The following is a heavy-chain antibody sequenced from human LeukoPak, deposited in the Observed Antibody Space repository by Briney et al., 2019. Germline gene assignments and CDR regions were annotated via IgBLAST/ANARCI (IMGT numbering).Heavy chain of an antibody. CDR3: AKMYGSSWYRVWFDP. J-gene: IGHJ5*02. V-gene: IGHV3-23*01. D-gene: IGHD6-13*01. Sequence: SWVRQPPGKGLEWVSAISGSGGSTYYADSVKGRFTISRDNSKNTLYLQMNSLRAEDTAVYYCAKMYGSSWYRVWFDPWGQGTLVTVSS. CDR2: ISGSGGST.